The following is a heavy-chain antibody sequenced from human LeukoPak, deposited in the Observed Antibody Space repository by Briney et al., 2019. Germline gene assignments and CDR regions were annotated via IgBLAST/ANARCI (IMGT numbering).Heavy chain of an antibody. J-gene: IGHJ4*02. CDR1: GFTVSSNY. V-gene: IGHV3-53*01. CDR3: ARGVGDSYGSGGLDY. D-gene: IGHD5-18*01. Sequence: GGSLRLSCAASGFTVSSNYMSWVRQAPGKGLEWVSVIYSGGSTYYADSVKGRFTISRDNSKNTLYLQMNSLRAEDTAVYYCARGVGDSYGSGGLDYWGQGTLVTVSS. CDR2: IYSGGST.